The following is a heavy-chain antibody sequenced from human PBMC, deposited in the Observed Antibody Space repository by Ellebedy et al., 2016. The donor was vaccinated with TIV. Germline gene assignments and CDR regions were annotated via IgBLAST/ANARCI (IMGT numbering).Heavy chain of an antibody. V-gene: IGHV3-74*01. J-gene: IGHJ4*02. Sequence: GGSLRLSCAAPGFTFTTYWMHWARQAPGKGPVWISRIDSDGSTTYADSVQGRFTISRDNAKNTLYLQMNSLRVEDTAVYYCARDGYYHDGFDYWGQGTPVTVSS. CDR2: IDSDGST. D-gene: IGHD3-22*01. CDR3: ARDGYYHDGFDY. CDR1: GFTFTTYW.